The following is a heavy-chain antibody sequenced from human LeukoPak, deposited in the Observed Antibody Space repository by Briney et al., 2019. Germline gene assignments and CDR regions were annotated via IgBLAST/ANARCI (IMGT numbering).Heavy chain of an antibody. D-gene: IGHD6-6*01. CDR2: INPSGGST. CDR1: GYTFTSYY. CDR3: ARDGADSSSSWFGYYYYMDV. Sequence: ASVKVSCKASGYTFTSYYMHWVRQAPGQGLEWMGIINPSGGSTSYAQKFQGRVTMTRDMSTSTVYMELSSLRSEDTAVYYCARDGADSSSSWFGYYYYMDVWGKGTTVTVSS. J-gene: IGHJ6*03. V-gene: IGHV1-46*01.